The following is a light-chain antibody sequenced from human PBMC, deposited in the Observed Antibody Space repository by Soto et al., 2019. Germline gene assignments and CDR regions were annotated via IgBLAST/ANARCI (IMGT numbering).Light chain of an antibody. CDR1: QSVLCTSNNKNY. J-gene: IGKJ3*01. V-gene: IGKV4-1*01. CDR2: WAS. CDR3: QHYYSTPFT. Sequence: DIVMTQSPDSLAVSLGERATINCKSSQSVLCTSNNKNYLAWYQQKPGQPPKLLIYWASTRESGVPDRFSGSGSGTDFTLTISSLQAEDVAVYYCQHYYSTPFTFGPGTKVDIK.